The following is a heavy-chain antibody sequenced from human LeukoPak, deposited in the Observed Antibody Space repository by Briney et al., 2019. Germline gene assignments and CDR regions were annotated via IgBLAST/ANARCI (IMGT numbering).Heavy chain of an antibody. CDR1: GYTFTDYY. V-gene: IGHV1-2*02. CDR3: ARISGSYDSFDY. Sequence: ASVTVSCKPSGYTFTDYYMHWVRPAPGQGLEWMGWINPNSGGTNYAQKVQGRVTMTRATSISTAYMDLSRLRSDDTAVYCCARISGSYDSFDYWGQGTLVTVSS. J-gene: IGHJ4*02. D-gene: IGHD1-26*01. CDR2: INPNSGGT.